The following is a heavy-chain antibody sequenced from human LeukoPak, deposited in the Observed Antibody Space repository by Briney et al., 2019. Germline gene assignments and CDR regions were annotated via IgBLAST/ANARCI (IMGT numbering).Heavy chain of an antibody. CDR1: GFTFDDYA. Sequence: PGGSLRLSCAASGFTFDDYAMRWVRQAPGKGLEWVSGISWNSGSIGYADSVKGRFTISRDNAKNSLYLQMNSLRAEDMALYYCAKGSGYDWGGQDGHLFDYWGQGTLVTVSS. CDR2: ISWNSGSI. CDR3: AKGSGYDWGGQDGHLFDY. D-gene: IGHD5-12*01. V-gene: IGHV3-9*03. J-gene: IGHJ4*02.